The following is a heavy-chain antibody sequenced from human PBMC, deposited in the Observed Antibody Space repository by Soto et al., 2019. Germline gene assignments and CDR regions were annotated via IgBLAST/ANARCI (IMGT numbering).Heavy chain of an antibody. J-gene: IGHJ6*02. CDR2: INHSGST. V-gene: IGHV4-34*01. Sequence: SETLSHTCAVNDGSIGGTYGRRLLQGPGPGLEWIGEINHSGSTNYNPSLKSRVTISVDTSKNQFSLKLSSVTAADTAVYYCARAMGVLMVVPEPYDRLGMDVWGQGTTVT. CDR3: ARAMGVLMVVPEPYDRLGMDV. D-gene: IGHD2-15*01. CDR1: DGSIGGTY.